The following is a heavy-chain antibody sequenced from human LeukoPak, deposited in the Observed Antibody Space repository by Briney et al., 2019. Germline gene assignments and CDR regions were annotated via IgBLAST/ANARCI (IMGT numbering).Heavy chain of an antibody. CDR3: ASGRFGELSFEY. Sequence: ASVKVSCKASGYTFTSYGISWVRQAPGQGPEWMGWISAYNGNTNYAQKLQGRVTMTTDTSTSTAYMELRSLRSDDTAVYYYASGRFGELSFEYWGQGTLVTVSS. V-gene: IGHV1-18*01. CDR1: GYTFTSYG. CDR2: ISAYNGNT. D-gene: IGHD3-10*01. J-gene: IGHJ4*02.